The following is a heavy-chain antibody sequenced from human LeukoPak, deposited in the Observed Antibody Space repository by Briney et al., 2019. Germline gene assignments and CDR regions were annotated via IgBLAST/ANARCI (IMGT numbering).Heavy chain of an antibody. CDR1: GFTFSSYG. CDR2: MWYDGSNK. CDR3: AREDTALVIAY. V-gene: IGHV3-33*01. Sequence: PGGSLRLSCAASGFTFSSYGMHWVRQAPGKGLEWVAIMWYDGSNKYYTDSVKSRFTISRDNSKNTLYLQMNSLRVEDTAVYYCAREDTALVIAYWGQGTLVTVSS. D-gene: IGHD5-18*01. J-gene: IGHJ4*02.